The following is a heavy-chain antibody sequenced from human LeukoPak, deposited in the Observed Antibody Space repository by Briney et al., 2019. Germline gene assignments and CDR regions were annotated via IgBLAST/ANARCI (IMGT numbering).Heavy chain of an antibody. Sequence: GGSLRLSCAASGFTFSSYNMNWVRQAPGKGLEWVAVISYDGSNKYYADSVKGRFTISRDNSKNTLYLQMNSLRAEDTAVYYCAKSYGGNPDYWGQGTLVTVSS. D-gene: IGHD4-23*01. J-gene: IGHJ4*02. CDR3: AKSYGGNPDY. CDR2: ISYDGSNK. V-gene: IGHV3-30*18. CDR1: GFTFSSYN.